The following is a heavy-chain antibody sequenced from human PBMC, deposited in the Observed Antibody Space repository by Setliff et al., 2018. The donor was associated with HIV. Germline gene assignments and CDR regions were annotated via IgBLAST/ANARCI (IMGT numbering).Heavy chain of an antibody. J-gene: IGHJ5*02. D-gene: IGHD2-2*01. Sequence: SVKVSCKASGGIFSTYAISWVRQAPGQGLEWMGGIVPILGITNYAQKFQGRVTITADKSTSTTYMDLSSLRSEDTAVYYCASHPGCSIEKPYFDTWGQGPLVTVSS. CDR1: GGIFSTYA. V-gene: IGHV1-69*10. CDR3: ASHPGCSIEKPYFDT. CDR2: IVPILGIT.